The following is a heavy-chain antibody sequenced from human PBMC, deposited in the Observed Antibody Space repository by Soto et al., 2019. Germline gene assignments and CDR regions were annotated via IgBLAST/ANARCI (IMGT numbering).Heavy chain of an antibody. CDR2: IKSNTDGGTT. CDR3: TTDPQWLVRSSVNY. D-gene: IGHD6-19*01. CDR1: GFTFINTW. V-gene: IGHV3-15*01. Sequence: GGSLRLSCAASGFTFINTWMAWVRQAPGKGQEWVGRIKSNTDGGTTDYAAPVKGRFTISRDDSKNTLYVQMNSLETEDTALYYFTTDPQWLVRSSVNYCGQGTLVTVSS. J-gene: IGHJ4*02.